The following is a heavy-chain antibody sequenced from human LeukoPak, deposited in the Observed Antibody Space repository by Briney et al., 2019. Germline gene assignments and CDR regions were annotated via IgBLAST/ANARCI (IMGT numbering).Heavy chain of an antibody. CDR2: IYYSGST. CDR1: GGSISSGNYC. CDR3: ARLGPGGHGEFDY. V-gene: IGHV4-61*10. Sequence: SQTLSLTCTVSGGSISSGNYCWSWIRQPAGKGLEWIGYIYYSGSTNYNPSLKSRLTISVDTSKTQFSLKLTSVTAADTAVYYCARLGPGGHGEFDYWGQGTLVTVSS. D-gene: IGHD3-10*01. J-gene: IGHJ4*02.